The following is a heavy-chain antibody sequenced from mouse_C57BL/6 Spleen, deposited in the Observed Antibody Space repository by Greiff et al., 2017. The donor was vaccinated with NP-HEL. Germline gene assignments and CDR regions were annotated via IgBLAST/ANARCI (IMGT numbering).Heavy chain of an antibody. V-gene: IGHV2-5*01. Sequence: QVQLKESGPGLVQPSQSLSITCTVSGFSLTSYGVHWVRQSPGKGLEWLGVIWRGGSTDYNAAFMSRLSITKDNSKSQVFFKMNSLQADDTAIYYCAKNIDYYYYAMDYWGQGTSVTVSS. CDR3: AKNIDYYYYAMDY. D-gene: IGHD1-1*01. J-gene: IGHJ4*01. CDR2: IWRGGST. CDR1: GFSLTSYG.